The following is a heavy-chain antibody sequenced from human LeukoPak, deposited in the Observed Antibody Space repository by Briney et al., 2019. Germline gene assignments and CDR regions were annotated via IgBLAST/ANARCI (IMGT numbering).Heavy chain of an antibody. D-gene: IGHD2-21*01. CDR3: ARALCGGDCYMGY. J-gene: IGHJ4*02. V-gene: IGHV1-18*01. Sequence: ASVKVSCKASGYTFTNYGISWVRQAPGQGLEWMGWISAYNGNTNYAQKFQGRVTITTDESTSTAYMELSSLRSEDTAVYYCARALCGGDCYMGYWGQGTLVTVSS. CDR1: GYTFTNYG. CDR2: ISAYNGNT.